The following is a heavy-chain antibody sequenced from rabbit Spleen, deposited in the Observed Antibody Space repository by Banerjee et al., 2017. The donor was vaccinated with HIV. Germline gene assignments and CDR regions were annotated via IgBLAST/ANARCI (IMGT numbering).Heavy chain of an antibody. CDR2: IYTDGSGDT. CDR3: ARNYVNAFDP. CDR1: GLSFSNRYW. V-gene: IGHV1S40*01. Sequence: QSLEESGGDLVKPGASLTLTCTVSGLSFSNRYWLSWVRQAPGKGLEWIADIYTDGSGDTYAASWAKGRFTISKTSSTTVTLQMTSLTAADTATYFCARNYVNAFDPWGQGTLVPVS. D-gene: IGHD1-1*01. J-gene: IGHJ2*01.